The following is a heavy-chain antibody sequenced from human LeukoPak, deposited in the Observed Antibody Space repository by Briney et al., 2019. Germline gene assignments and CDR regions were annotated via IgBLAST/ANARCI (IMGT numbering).Heavy chain of an antibody. V-gene: IGHV1-46*01. CDR2: INPSGGST. CDR3: ARDFHDSSGPPRNFQH. J-gene: IGHJ1*01. Sequence: ASVKVSCKASGYTFTGNYIHWVRQAPGQGLEWMGVINPSGGSTSYAQKFQGRLTMTRDTSTSTVYVELSSLRSEDTAVYYCARDFHDSSGPPRNFQHWGQGTLVTVSS. D-gene: IGHD3-22*01. CDR1: GYTFTGNY.